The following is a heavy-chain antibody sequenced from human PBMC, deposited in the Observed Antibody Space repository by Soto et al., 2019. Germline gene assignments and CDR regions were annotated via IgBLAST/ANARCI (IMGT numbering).Heavy chain of an antibody. CDR2: IIPIFGTA. V-gene: IGHV1-69*13. CDR1: GGTFSSYA. J-gene: IGHJ4*02. CDR3: ARTDYYGGYYFDY. Sequence: ASVKVSCKASGGTFSSYAISWVRQAPGQGLEWMGGIIPIFGTANYAQKFQGRVTITADESTSTAYMELSSLRSEDTAVYYCARTDYYGGYYFDYWGQGTLVTVSS. D-gene: IGHD3-22*01.